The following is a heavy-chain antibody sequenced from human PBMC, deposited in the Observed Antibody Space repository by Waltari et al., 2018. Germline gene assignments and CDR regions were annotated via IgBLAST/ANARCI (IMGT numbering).Heavy chain of an antibody. J-gene: IGHJ4*02. V-gene: IGHV3-74*01. Sequence: EVHLAEPGGGGVQPGGSLRLSCTSPGFRFGAPLMPWVRQAPGKGLEWVSRIIVDGGYISYGDSVKGRFTISRDNAKNTVFLQLNSLRADDTAVYFCARKAGSGYPYGPFYYDNWGQGTLVTVSS. CDR2: IIVDGGYI. CDR1: GFRFGAPL. D-gene: IGHD5-12*01. CDR3: ARKAGSGYPYGPFYYDN.